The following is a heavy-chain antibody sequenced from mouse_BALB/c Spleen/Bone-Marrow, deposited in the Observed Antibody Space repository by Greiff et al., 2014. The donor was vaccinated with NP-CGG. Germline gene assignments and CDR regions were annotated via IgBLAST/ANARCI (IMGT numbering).Heavy chain of an antibody. Sequence: EVQLQESGAELVRPGALVKLSCKASGFNIKNYCIHWMRQRPEQGLEWIGLIDPENGSTIFDPKFQGKASMTADTSSNTAYLQLSSLTSEDAAVYYCTNFGPFDYWGPGTTLTVSS. J-gene: IGHJ2*01. CDR2: IDPENGST. V-gene: IGHV14-1*02. CDR3: TNFGPFDY. CDR1: GFNIKNYC.